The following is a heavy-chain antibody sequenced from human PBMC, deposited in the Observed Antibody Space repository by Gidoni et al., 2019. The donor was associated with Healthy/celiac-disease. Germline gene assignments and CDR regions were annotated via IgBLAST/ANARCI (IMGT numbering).Heavy chain of an antibody. CDR3: AKDLHLYYYGSGSYPASGWAFDI. Sequence: EVQLVESGGGLVQPGRSLRLSCAASGFTFDDYAMHWVRQAPGKGLEWVSGISWNSGSIGYADSVKGRFTISRDNAKNSLYLQMNSLRAEDTALYYCAKDLHLYYYGSGSYPASGWAFDIWGQGTMVTVSS. CDR2: ISWNSGSI. CDR1: GFTFDDYA. V-gene: IGHV3-9*01. D-gene: IGHD3-10*01. J-gene: IGHJ3*02.